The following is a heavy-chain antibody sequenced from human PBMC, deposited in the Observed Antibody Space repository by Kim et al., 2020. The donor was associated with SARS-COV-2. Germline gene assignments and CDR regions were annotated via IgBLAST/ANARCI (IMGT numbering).Heavy chain of an antibody. V-gene: IGHV3-30-3*01. Sequence: GGSLRLSCAASGFTFSSHAMHWVRQAPGKGLEWVAVISYDGSSESYSESVKGLFTISRDNSRSTLDLQMNNLRPDDTAVYYCVRDRFVVRGWLVGHFWGQGTLVRVFS. CDR3: VRDRFVVRGWLVGHF. CDR1: GFTFSSHA. CDR2: ISYDGSSE. J-gene: IGHJ4*02. D-gene: IGHD6-19*01.